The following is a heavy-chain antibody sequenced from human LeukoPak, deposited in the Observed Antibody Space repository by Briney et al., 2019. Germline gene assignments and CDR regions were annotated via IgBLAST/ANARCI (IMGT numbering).Heavy chain of an antibody. D-gene: IGHD3-10*01. CDR1: GFIFSDYY. CDR2: ISSTSSDT. Sequence: GGSLRLSCAASGFIFSDYYMSWIRQTPGKGLEWLSYISSTSSDTNYADSVKGRFTISRDNAKKSLFLQMNSLRAEDTGVYYCAAPYYYGSGSLLNYYYGMDVWAKGPRSPSPQ. CDR3: AAPYYYGSGSLLNYYYGMDV. V-gene: IGHV3-11*06. J-gene: IGHJ6*04.